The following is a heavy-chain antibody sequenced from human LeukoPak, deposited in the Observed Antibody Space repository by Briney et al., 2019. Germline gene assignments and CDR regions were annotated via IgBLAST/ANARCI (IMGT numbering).Heavy chain of an antibody. J-gene: IGHJ5*02. CDR2: IKQDGSEK. V-gene: IGHV3-7*01. D-gene: IGHD3-10*01. CDR3: ARDLPTYYYGSGSPFDP. CDR1: GFTFSSYW. Sequence: GGSLRLSCAASGFTFSSYWMSWVRQAPGKGLEWVANIKQDGSEKYYVDSVKGRFTISRDNAKNSLYLQMNSLRAEDTAVYYCARDLPTYYYGSGSPFDPWGQETLVTVSS.